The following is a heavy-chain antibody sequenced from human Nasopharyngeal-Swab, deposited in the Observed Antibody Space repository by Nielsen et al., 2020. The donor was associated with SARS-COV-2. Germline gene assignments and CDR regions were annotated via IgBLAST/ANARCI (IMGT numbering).Heavy chain of an antibody. CDR2: ISSSGSTI. V-gene: IGHV3-11*04. CDR1: GFTFSDYY. CDR3: ARDIVGATPNFDY. J-gene: IGHJ4*02. Sequence: GGSLRLSCAASGFTFSDYYMSWIRQAPGMGLEWVSYISSSGSTIYYADSVKGRFTISRDNAKNSLYLQMNSLRAEDTAVYYCARDIVGATPNFDYWGQGTLVTVSS. D-gene: IGHD1-26*01.